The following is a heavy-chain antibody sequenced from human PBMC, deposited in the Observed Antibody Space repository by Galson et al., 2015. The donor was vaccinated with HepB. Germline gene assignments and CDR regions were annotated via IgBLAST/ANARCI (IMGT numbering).Heavy chain of an antibody. CDR1: GFTCSDHY. V-gene: IGHV3-72*01. CDR3: TRVMSNYAYDM. Sequence: SLRLSCAASGFTCSDHYMDWVRQAPGKGLEWVGRTRNKANSDTTEYAASVKGRFTISRDDSENSLYLQMNSLKTEDTAVYYCTRVMSNYAYDMWGQGTMVTVSS. D-gene: IGHD4-11*01. J-gene: IGHJ3*02. CDR2: TRNKANSDTT.